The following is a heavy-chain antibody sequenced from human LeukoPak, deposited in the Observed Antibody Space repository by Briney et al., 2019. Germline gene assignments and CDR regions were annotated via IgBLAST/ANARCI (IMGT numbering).Heavy chain of an antibody. V-gene: IGHV3-74*01. CDR3: TRDPAPQGWFDR. CDR2: VNSDGSSI. CDR1: GFTFSSYW. Sequence: GGSLRLSCAASGFTFSSYWVHWVRQAPGKGLVWVSRVNSDGSSISYADSVKGRFTISRDNAKNTLYLQMNSLRAEDTAVYYCTRDPAPQGWFDRWGQGTLVTVSS. J-gene: IGHJ5*02.